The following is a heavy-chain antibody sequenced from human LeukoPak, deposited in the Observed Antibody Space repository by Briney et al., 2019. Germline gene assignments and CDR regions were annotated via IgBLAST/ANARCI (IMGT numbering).Heavy chain of an antibody. D-gene: IGHD1-26*01. Sequence: ASVKVSCKASGYTFTDYYIHWVRQAPGQGLEWMGWINPNSGGTAYAQKFQDRVTMTRDTSISTAYMELSSLRSEDTAVYYCARGLGATYTPWGQGTLVSVSS. CDR1: GYTFTDYY. CDR2: INPNSGGT. V-gene: IGHV1-2*02. CDR3: ARGLGATYTP. J-gene: IGHJ5*02.